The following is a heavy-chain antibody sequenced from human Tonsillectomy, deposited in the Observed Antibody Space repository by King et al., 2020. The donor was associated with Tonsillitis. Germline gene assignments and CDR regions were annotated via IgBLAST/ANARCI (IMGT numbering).Heavy chain of an antibody. CDR2: ISWNSGII. CDR3: AKDMWAVGNLYYFDY. V-gene: IGHV3-9*01. J-gene: IGHJ4*02. Sequence: DVQLVESGGGLVQPGRSLRLSCAASGFTFDDYAMHWVRQAPGKGLEWVSGISWNSGIIGYGDSVKGRFTISRDNAKKSLYLQMNSVRAEDTALYYCAKDMWAVGNLYYFDYWGQGTLVTVSS. CDR1: GFTFDDYA. D-gene: IGHD1-26*01.